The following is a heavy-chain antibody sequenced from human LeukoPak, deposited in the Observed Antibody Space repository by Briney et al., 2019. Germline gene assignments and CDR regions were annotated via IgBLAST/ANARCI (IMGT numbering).Heavy chain of an antibody. CDR1: GGSISSYY. J-gene: IGHJ5*02. D-gene: IGHD3-10*01. CDR2: IYTSGST. CDR3: AKDHDYYGSGSHIGRFDP. Sequence: KPSETLSLTCTVSGGSISSYYWSWIRQPAGKGLEWIGRIYTSGSTNYNPSLKSRVTMSVDTSKNQFSLKLSSVTAADTAVYYCAKDHDYYGSGSHIGRFDPWGQGTLVTVSS. V-gene: IGHV4-4*07.